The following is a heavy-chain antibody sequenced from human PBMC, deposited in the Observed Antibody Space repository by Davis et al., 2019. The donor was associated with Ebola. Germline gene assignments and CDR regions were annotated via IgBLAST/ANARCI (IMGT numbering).Heavy chain of an antibody. Sequence: PSETLSLTCAVYGGSFSGYYWSWIRQPPGKGLEWIGEINHSGSTNYNPSLKSRVTISVDTSKNQFSLKLSSVTAADTAVYYCATNWNYGLDWFDPWGQGTLVTVSS. CDR1: GGSFSGYY. V-gene: IGHV4-34*01. CDR2: INHSGST. CDR3: ATNWNYGLDWFDP. D-gene: IGHD1-7*01. J-gene: IGHJ5*02.